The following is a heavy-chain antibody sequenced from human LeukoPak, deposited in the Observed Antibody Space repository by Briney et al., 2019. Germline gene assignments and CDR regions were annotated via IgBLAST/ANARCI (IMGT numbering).Heavy chain of an antibody. CDR2: INHSGST. CDR1: GGSFSGYY. D-gene: IGHD7-27*01. CDR3: AKRSGNWFDP. J-gene: IGHJ5*02. Sequence: SETLSLTCAVYGGSFSGYYWSWIRQPPGKGLEWIGEINHSGSTNYNPSLKSRVTMSVDTSKNQFSLKLSSVTAVDTAVYYCAKRSGNWFDPWGQGTLVTVSS. V-gene: IGHV4-34*01.